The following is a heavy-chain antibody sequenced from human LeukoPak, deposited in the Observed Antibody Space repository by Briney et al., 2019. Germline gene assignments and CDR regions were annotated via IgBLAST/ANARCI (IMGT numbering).Heavy chain of an antibody. J-gene: IGHJ4*02. V-gene: IGHV4-59*01. CDR2: VYYSGKI. CDR3: ARARELAFMVYYFDY. CDR1: GDSIRGYY. D-gene: IGHD3-9*01. Sequence: PSETLSLTCTVSGDSIRGYYWSWLRQPPGKGLEWIGNVYYSGKINYNSSLESRVTLSVDTSKNQFSLKLTSVTAADTAVYFCARARELAFMVYYFDYWGQGTLATVSS.